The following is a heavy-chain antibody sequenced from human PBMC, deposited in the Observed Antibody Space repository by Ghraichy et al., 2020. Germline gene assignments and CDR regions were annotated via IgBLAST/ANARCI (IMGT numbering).Heavy chain of an antibody. J-gene: IGHJ4*02. CDR2: IKSISDGGST. CDR1: GSTFSNAW. Sequence: GGSLRLSCAASGSTFSNAWMSWVRQAPGKGLEWVGRIKSISDGGSTEYAPPVEGRFTISRDDSKNMLYLQMDSLKTDDTAMYYCTWLYYDYWGQGTPVTVSS. V-gene: IGHV3-15*01. CDR3: TWLYYDY. D-gene: IGHD3-22*01.